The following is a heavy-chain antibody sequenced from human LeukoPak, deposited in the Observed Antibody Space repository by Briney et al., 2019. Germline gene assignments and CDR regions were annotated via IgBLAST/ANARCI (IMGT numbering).Heavy chain of an antibody. Sequence: HPGGSLRLSCSASGFPFSSYAMHWVRQAPGKGLEWVSYISSSSSYTNYADSVKGRFTISRDNAKNSLYLQMNSLRAEDTAVYYCARTRQKSEFDYWGQGTLVTVSS. J-gene: IGHJ4*02. CDR3: ARTRQKSEFDY. D-gene: IGHD3-3*01. CDR1: GFPFSSYA. CDR2: ISSSSSYT. V-gene: IGHV3-48*04.